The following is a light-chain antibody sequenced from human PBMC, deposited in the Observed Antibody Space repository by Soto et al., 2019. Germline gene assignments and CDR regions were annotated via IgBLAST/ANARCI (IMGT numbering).Light chain of an antibody. Sequence: EIVMTQSPATLSVSPGERGTLSCRASQSVRCNLAWYQQKPGQAPRLLIYGASTRATGIPARFSGSRSGTEFTLTISSLQSEDFAVYYCQQYNNWPWTFGQGTKVEIK. CDR3: QQYNNWPWT. J-gene: IGKJ1*01. CDR1: QSVRCN. CDR2: GAS. V-gene: IGKV3-15*01.